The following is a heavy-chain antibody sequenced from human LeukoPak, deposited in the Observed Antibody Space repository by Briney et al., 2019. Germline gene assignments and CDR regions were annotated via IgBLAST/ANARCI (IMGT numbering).Heavy chain of an antibody. CDR2: ISYDGSNK. Sequence: GGSLRLSCAASGFTFSSYGMHWVRQAPGKGLEWVAVISYDGSNKYYADSVKGRFTTSRDNSKNTLYLQMNSLRAEDTAVYYCAKEVQFGAYYFDYWGQGTLITVSS. V-gene: IGHV3-30*18. CDR3: AKEVQFGAYYFDY. J-gene: IGHJ4*02. D-gene: IGHD3-16*01. CDR1: GFTFSSYG.